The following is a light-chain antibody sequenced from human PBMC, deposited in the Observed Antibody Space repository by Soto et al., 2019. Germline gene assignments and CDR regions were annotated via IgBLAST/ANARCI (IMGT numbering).Light chain of an antibody. V-gene: IGLV2-14*01. CDR3: SSYTSSSLYV. CDR2: EVS. J-gene: IGLJ1*01. Sequence: QSVLTQPASVSGSPGQSITISCTGTSSDVGGYNSVSWYQQHPGKAPKPIIYEVSNRPSGVSNRFSGSKSGNTASLTISGLQAEDEADYYCSSYTSSSLYVFGTGTKVTVL. CDR1: SSDVGGYNS.